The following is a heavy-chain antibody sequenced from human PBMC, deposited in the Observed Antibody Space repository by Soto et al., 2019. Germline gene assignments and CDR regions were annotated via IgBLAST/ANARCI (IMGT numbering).Heavy chain of an antibody. D-gene: IGHD5-12*01. Sequence: SSETLSLTCTVSRGSMNSYYWSWIRQPPGKGLEWIGYIYYTGSTNYNPSLKSRVTISLDTTKNQFSLKLSSVTAADTAVYYCARARQSWLQFQYYFDLWGQGSQVTVSS. J-gene: IGHJ4*02. CDR3: ARARQSWLQFQYYFDL. V-gene: IGHV4-59*01. CDR1: RGSMNSYY. CDR2: IYYTGST.